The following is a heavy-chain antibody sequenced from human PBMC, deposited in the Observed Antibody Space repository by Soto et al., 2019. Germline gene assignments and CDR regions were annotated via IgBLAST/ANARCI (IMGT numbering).Heavy chain of an antibody. J-gene: IGHJ4*03. CDR3: SALQRDKWNYKSYFYH. Sequence: IQLLESGGGSVRPGESLRLSCAVSRLSVVAAAMSWVRQAPGKGLEWVASINGVDDGTYYAESVRGRFTISRDISNNTLFLHLNSPRAGDTAVYYCSALQRDKWNYKSYFYHWGQGTLVAVSS. CDR2: INGVDDGT. D-gene: IGHD1-7*01. CDR1: RLSVVAAA. V-gene: IGHV3-23*01.